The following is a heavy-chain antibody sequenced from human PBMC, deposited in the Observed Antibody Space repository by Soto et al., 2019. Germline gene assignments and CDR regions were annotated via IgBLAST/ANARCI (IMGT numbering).Heavy chain of an antibody. D-gene: IGHD6-13*01. CDR1: GFTFSTYA. J-gene: IGHJ4*02. CDR2: ISGSDGST. V-gene: IGHV3-23*01. Sequence: LRLSCAASGFTFSTYAMSWVRQAPGKGLEWVSAISGSDGSTYYADSVKGRFTISRDNSKNTPYLQMNSLRAEDTALYFCAKSYSSNWYDYFDYWGQGTLVTVSS. CDR3: AKSYSSNWYDYFDY.